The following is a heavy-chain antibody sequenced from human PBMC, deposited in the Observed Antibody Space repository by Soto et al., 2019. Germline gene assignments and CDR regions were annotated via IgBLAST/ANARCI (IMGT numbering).Heavy chain of an antibody. D-gene: IGHD3-10*01. CDR3: ARKAGPITRLRGDVDV. CDR2: IRAKAFSGTT. Sequence: EVQLVESGGGLVQPGRSLRLSCTASGFIFADYAMAWFRQSPGKGLEWVGFIRAKAFSGTTEYAAAVEGRFTISRDDSKSIAYLQMNSLQAEDTAMYYCARKAGPITRLRGDVDVWGKGTTVTVSS. J-gene: IGHJ6*03. CDR1: GFIFADYA. V-gene: IGHV3-49*03.